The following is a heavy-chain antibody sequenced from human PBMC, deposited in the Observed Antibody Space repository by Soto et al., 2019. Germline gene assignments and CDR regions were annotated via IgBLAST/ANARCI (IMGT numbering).Heavy chain of an antibody. D-gene: IGHD2-15*01. V-gene: IGHV3-48*02. CDR3: ARDFVVVVAAQYYYYYGMDV. CDR2: ISSSSSTI. J-gene: IGHJ6*02. CDR1: GFTFSSYS. Sequence: GGSLRLSCAASGFTFSSYSMNWVRQAPGKGLEWVSYISSSSSTIYYADSVKGRFTISRDNAKNSLYLQMNSLRDEDTAVYYCARDFVVVVAAQYYYYYGMDVWGQGTTVTVSS.